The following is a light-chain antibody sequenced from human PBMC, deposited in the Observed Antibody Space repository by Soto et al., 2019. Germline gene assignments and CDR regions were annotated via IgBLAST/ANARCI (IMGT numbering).Light chain of an antibody. CDR2: SNN. CDR1: SSNIGSNT. Sequence: QSVLTQPPSASGTPGQRVTISCSGSSSNIGSNTVNWYQQLPGTAPKLLIYSNNQRPSGVPDRFSGSKSGTSASLAISGLQSEDEADYYCQTWDTGTNYIFGTGTKLTVL. V-gene: IGLV1-44*01. CDR3: QTWDTGTNYI. J-gene: IGLJ1*01.